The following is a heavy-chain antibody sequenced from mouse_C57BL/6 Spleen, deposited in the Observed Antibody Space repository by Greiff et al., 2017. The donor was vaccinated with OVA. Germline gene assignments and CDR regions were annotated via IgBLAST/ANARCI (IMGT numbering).Heavy chain of an antibody. J-gene: IGHJ2*01. Sequence: QVQLQQPGAELVRPGSSVKLSCKASGYTFTSYWMHWVKQRPIQGLEWIGNIDPSDSETQYTQKFKDKATLTVAKSSSTAYLQLSSLTSEDPAVYYCARGTGGDYWGQGTTLTVSS. CDR3: ARGTGGDY. CDR1: GYTFTSYW. CDR2: IDPSDSET. V-gene: IGHV1-52*01.